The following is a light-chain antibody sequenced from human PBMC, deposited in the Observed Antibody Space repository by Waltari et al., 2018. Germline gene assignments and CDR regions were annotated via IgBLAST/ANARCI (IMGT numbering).Light chain of an antibody. CDR2: GAS. J-gene: IGKJ1*01. CDR3: QQYNNWPRT. V-gene: IGKV3-15*01. CDR1: QNISNN. Sequence: EIVMTQSPATLSVSPGERATLSCRASQNISNNLAWYPQKAGQAPRLLIYGASTRATGIPATFSGSGSGTEFTLTISSLQSEDFALYHCQQYNNWPRTFGQGTKVEIK.